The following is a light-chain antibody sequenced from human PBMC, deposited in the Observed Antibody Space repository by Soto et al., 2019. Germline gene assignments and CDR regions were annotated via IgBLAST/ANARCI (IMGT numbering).Light chain of an antibody. Sequence: VLTQPRSVSGSPGQSVTISCTGTSSDVGGYNYVSWYQQYPGKGPKLIIYDVTKRPSGVPDRFSGSKSGSTASLTISGLQAEDEADYYRCSYAGSYVFGTGTKVTVL. J-gene: IGLJ1*01. V-gene: IGLV2-11*01. CDR1: SSDVGGYNY. CDR3: CSYAGSYV. CDR2: DVT.